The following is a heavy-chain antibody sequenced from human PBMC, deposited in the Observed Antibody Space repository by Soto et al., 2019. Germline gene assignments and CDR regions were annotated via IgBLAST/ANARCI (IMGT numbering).Heavy chain of an antibody. D-gene: IGHD5-18*01. V-gene: IGHV3-66*01. CDR2: IYSGGST. Sequence: EVQLVESGGGLVQPGGSLRLSCAASGFTVSSNYMSWVRQAPGKGLEWVSVIYSGGSTYYADSVKGRFTISRDNSKNTLYLQMNSLRAEDTAVYYCARVAAMGDYYYYGMDVWGQGTTVTLSS. CDR3: ARVAAMGDYYYYGMDV. J-gene: IGHJ6*02. CDR1: GFTVSSNY.